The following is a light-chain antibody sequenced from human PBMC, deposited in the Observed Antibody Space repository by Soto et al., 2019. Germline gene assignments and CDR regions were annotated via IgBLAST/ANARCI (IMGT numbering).Light chain of an antibody. V-gene: IGLV2-8*01. J-gene: IGLJ2*01. CDR3: SSFAGRNILV. CDR2: EVS. CDR1: TSDVGGYNY. Sequence: QSVLTQPTSASGSPGQSVTISSTGTTSDVGGYNYVSWYEQHPGKAPKLLIYEVSRRPSGVPDRVSGSKSGNTASLTVSGLQSEDEADYYCSSFAGRNILVFGGGTELAVL.